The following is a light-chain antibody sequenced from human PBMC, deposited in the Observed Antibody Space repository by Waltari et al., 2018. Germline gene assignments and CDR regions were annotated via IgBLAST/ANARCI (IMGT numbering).Light chain of an antibody. V-gene: IGKV1-5*03. Sequence: DIQMTQSPSTLSASVGDTVTITCRASHSINIWVAWYQQKPGKAPKLLISKASSSESGVPSRFSGSGFGTEFTLTISSLQPDDFATYYCQQYYSLSTFGQGTKLEIK. CDR2: KAS. J-gene: IGKJ2*01. CDR1: HSINIW. CDR3: QQYYSLST.